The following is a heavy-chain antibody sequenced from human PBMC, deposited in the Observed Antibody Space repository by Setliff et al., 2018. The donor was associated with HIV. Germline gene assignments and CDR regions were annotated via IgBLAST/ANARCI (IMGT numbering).Heavy chain of an antibody. Sequence: GGSLRLSCAASGFTFSSYAMHWVRQAPGKGLEWVAVISYDGSYKYYADSVKGRFTISRDNSKNTLYLQMDSLRAEDTAVYYCTKNLYSSRWSPLDYWGQGTLVTVSS. CDR3: TKNLYSSRWSPLDY. D-gene: IGHD6-13*01. CDR2: ISYDGSYK. CDR1: GFTFSSYA. V-gene: IGHV3-30*01. J-gene: IGHJ4*02.